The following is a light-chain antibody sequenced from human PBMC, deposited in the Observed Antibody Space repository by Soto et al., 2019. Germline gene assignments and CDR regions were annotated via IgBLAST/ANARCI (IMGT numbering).Light chain of an antibody. CDR2: NNN. CDR3: AAWDDSLNGVV. J-gene: IGLJ3*02. V-gene: IGLV1-44*01. CDR1: SSNIGSTT. Sequence: QSVLTQPPSASGTPGQRVTIACSGRSSNIGSTTVKWYQQLPGTAPKLLIYNNNQRPSGVPDRFSGSKSGTSASLAISGLQSEDEADYYCAAWDDSLNGVVFGGGTKVTVL.